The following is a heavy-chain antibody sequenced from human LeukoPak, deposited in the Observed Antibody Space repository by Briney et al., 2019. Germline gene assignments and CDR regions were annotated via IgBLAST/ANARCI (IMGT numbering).Heavy chain of an antibody. CDR1: GFTFSSYW. Sequence: GWSLRLSCAASGFTFSSYWMHWVRQAPGTGLVWVSYISGDGSSTTYADSVTGRFTISCNNAKNTLDLQLNRRRAGDTAVYYCARGGWGTAIDYWAQGTLVTVSS. D-gene: IGHD1-7*01. CDR3: ARGGWGTAIDY. CDR2: ISGDGSST. J-gene: IGHJ4*02. V-gene: IGHV3-74*01.